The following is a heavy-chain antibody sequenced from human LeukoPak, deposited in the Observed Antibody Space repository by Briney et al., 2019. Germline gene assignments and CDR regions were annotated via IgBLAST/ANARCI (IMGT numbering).Heavy chain of an antibody. Sequence: GGSLRLSCAASGFTFSDYYMSWIRQAPGKGLEWVSCISSSSSYTNYADSVKGRFTISRDNAKNSLYLQMNSLRAEDTAVYYCARRDYYGSGSSAYFDYWGQGTLVTVSS. CDR3: ARRDYYGSGSSAYFDY. CDR1: GFTFSDYY. CDR2: ISSSSSYT. J-gene: IGHJ4*02. D-gene: IGHD3-10*01. V-gene: IGHV3-11*03.